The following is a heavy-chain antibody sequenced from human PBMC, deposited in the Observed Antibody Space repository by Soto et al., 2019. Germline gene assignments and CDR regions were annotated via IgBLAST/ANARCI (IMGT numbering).Heavy chain of an antibody. CDR2: IIPIFGTA. D-gene: IGHD5-12*01. J-gene: IGHJ3*02. CDR1: GGTFSSYA. Sequence: QVQLVQSGAEVKKPGSSVKVSCKASGGTFSSYAISWVRQAPGQGLEWMGGIIPIFGTANYAQKFQGRVTITADESTSTAYMELSSLRSEDTAVYYCARDRERLATIGDAFDIWGKGTMVTVSS. V-gene: IGHV1-69*01. CDR3: ARDRERLATIGDAFDI.